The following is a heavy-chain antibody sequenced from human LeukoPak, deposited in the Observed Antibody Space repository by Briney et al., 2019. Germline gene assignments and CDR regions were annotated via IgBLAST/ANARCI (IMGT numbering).Heavy chain of an antibody. Sequence: SETLSLTCTVSGGSISSYYWSWIRQPPGKGLEWIGYIYYSGSTNYNPSLKSRVTISADTSKNQFSLKVSSVTAADTAVYYCARVAAIAVAGNTYAMDVWGQGTTVTVSS. CDR1: GGSISSYY. CDR2: IYYSGST. D-gene: IGHD6-19*01. CDR3: ARVAAIAVAGNTYAMDV. J-gene: IGHJ6*02. V-gene: IGHV4-59*08.